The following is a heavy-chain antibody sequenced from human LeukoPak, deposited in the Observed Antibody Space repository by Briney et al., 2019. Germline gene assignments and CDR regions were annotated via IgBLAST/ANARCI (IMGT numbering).Heavy chain of an antibody. CDR1: GFTFSSYR. V-gene: IGHV3-21*01. CDR2: ISSSSSYI. Sequence: GGSLRLSCAASGFTFSSYRMTWVRQAPGKGLEWVSSISSSSSYIYYADSVKGRFTISRDNAKNSLYLQMNSLRAEDTAVYYCARDPLYYGSGSYYGYYFDYWGQGTLVTVSS. CDR3: ARDPLYYGSGSYYGYYFDY. J-gene: IGHJ4*02. D-gene: IGHD3-10*01.